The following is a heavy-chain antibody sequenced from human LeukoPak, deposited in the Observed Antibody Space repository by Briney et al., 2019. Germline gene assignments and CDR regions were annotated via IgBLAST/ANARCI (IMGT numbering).Heavy chain of an antibody. D-gene: IGHD3-22*01. CDR3: PTEGAYYDSSGYSDY. CDR2: FDPEDGET. CDR1: GYTLTELS. J-gene: IGHJ4*02. V-gene: IGHV1-24*01. Sequence: GASVKVSCKVSGYTLTELSIHWVRQAPGKGLEWMGRFDPEDGETIYAQKFQGRVTMTEDTSTDTAYMELSSLRSEDTAVYYCPTEGAYYDSSGYSDYWGQGTLVTVSS.